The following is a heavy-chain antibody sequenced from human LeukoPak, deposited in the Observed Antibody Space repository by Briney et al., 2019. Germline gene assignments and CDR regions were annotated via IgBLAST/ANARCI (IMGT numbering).Heavy chain of an antibody. CDR3: TAITAAGQRGSSFDY. CDR2: FDPEDGET. J-gene: IGHJ4*02. Sequence: ASVKVSCKVSGYTLTEFSIHWVRRVPGKGLEWMGGFDPEDGETIYAQKLQGRVTMTEDTSSDTAYMELSSLRSDDTAVYFCTAITAAGQRGSSFDYWGQGTLVTVSS. D-gene: IGHD6-13*01. CDR1: GYTLTEFS. V-gene: IGHV1-24*01.